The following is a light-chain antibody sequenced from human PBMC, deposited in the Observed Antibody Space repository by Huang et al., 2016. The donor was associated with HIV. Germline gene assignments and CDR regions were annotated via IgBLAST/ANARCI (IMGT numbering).Light chain of an antibody. CDR1: QSVDSN. Sequence: EIVKTQSPATLSVSPGERATLSCRASQSVDSNLAWYQLKPDEAPRLVIYAASTRATCIPPRFSGSGSGTEFTLTITSLQSEDFAVYCCQQYYNWPPRYTFGQGTKLEIK. CDR3: QQYYNWPPRYT. CDR2: AAS. V-gene: IGKV3-15*01. J-gene: IGKJ2*01.